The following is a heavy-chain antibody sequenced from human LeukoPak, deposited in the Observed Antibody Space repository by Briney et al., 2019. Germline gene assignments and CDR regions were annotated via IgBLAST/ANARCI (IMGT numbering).Heavy chain of an antibody. CDR1: GYTFTSYY. J-gene: IGHJ4*02. Sequence: ASVKVSCKASGYTFTSYYMHWVRQAPGQGLEWMGIINPSGGSTSYAQKFQGRVTMTRDTSTSTAYMELSSLRSEDTAVYYCARDPTYYYDSSGYPLYYFYYWGQGTLVTVSS. V-gene: IGHV1-46*03. CDR2: INPSGGST. D-gene: IGHD3-22*01. CDR3: ARDPTYYYDSSGYPLYYFYY.